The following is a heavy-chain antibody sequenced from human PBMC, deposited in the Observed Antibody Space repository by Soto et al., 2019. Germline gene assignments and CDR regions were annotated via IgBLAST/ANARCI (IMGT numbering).Heavy chain of an antibody. J-gene: IGHJ4*02. CDR1: GYTFTSYH. CDR3: AGEISGRLWDH. Sequence: QVQVVQSGAEVKEPGASVRLSCKASGYTFTSYHLHWVRQAPGQGLEWMGIITPSTGATMYAQKFQGRVAMTRDPSTSTVYMDLSSLRSEDTAVYYCAGEISGRLWDHWGQGALVSVSS. V-gene: IGHV1-46*03. D-gene: IGHD2-15*01. CDR2: ITPSTGAT.